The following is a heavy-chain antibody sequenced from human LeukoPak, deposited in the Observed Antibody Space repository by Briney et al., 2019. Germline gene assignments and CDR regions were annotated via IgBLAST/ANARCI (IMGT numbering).Heavy chain of an antibody. V-gene: IGHV3-48*02. CDR3: ARDGLHTAHFDY. CDR2: VSDTGNI. D-gene: IGHD5-18*01. CDR1: GFTFSSFT. J-gene: IGHJ4*02. Sequence: QTGGSLRLSCAASGFTFSSFTMNWVRQAPGKGLEWVSTVSDTGNIHYSDFVKGRFTISRDNAKNSLYLQMNSLRDEDTAVYYCARDGLHTAHFDYWGQGTLVTVSS.